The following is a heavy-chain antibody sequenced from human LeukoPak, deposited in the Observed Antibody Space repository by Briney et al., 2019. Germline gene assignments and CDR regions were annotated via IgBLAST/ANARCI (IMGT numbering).Heavy chain of an antibody. D-gene: IGHD2-21*01. Sequence: PGGSLRLSCVVSGFTFSSYAMHWVRQAPGKGLEWAAVISYDGSEKYFVDSVKGRFTISRDNSKNKLYLQMNSLRVEDTAVYYCARAGYCGGNCYFGYDAFDIWGQGTMVTVSS. J-gene: IGHJ3*02. V-gene: IGHV3-30-3*01. CDR1: GFTFSSYA. CDR3: ARAGYCGGNCYFGYDAFDI. CDR2: ISYDGSEK.